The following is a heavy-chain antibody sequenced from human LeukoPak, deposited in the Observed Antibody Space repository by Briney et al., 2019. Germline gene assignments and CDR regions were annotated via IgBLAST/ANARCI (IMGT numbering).Heavy chain of an antibody. D-gene: IGHD2-21*01. V-gene: IGHV3-30*02. CDR1: GFTFSSYG. J-gene: IGHJ5*02. Sequence: PGGSLRLSCAASGFTFSSYGMHWVRQAPGKGLEWVAFIRYDGSNKYYADSVKGRFTISRDNSKNTLYLQMNSLRAEDTAVYYCARGGRAYCGGDCPFTGNWFDPWGQGTLVTVSS. CDR3: ARGGRAYCGGDCPFTGNWFDP. CDR2: IRYDGSNK.